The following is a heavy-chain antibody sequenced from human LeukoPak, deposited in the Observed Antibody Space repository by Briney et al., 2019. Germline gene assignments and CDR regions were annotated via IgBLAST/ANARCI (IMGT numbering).Heavy chain of an antibody. V-gene: IGHV4-34*01. J-gene: IGHJ6*03. CDR2: INHSGST. CDR3: ARLRIVGATSRGAYYYYYYMDV. Sequence: PSETLSLTCAVYGGSFSGYYWSWIRQPPGKGLEWSGEINHSGSTNYNPSLKSRVTISVDTSKNQFSLKLSSVTAADTAVYYCARLRIVGATSRGAYYYYYYMDVWGKGTTVTISS. CDR1: GGSFSGYY. D-gene: IGHD1-26*01.